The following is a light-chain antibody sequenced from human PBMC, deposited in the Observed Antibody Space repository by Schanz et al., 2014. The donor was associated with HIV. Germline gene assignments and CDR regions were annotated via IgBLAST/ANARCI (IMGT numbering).Light chain of an antibody. CDR3: SSYTSSSTWV. V-gene: IGLV2-14*03. CDR2: DVS. J-gene: IGLJ3*02. CDR1: SSDIGAYNY. Sequence: QSALTQPASVSGSPGQSITLSCTGTSSDIGAYNYVSWYQQHPDKAPKLLIFDVSNRPSDISHRFSGSKSGITASLTISGLQADDEADYYCSSYTSSSTWVFGGGTKLTVL.